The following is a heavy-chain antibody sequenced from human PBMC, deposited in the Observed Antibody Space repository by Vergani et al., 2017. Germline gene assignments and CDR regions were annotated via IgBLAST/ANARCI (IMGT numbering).Heavy chain of an antibody. CDR2: INHSGST. J-gene: IGHJ6*03. CDR1: GGSFSGYY. V-gene: IGHV4-34*01. Sequence: QVQLQQWGAGLLKPSETLSLTCAVYGGSFSGYYWSWIRQPPGKGLEWIGEINHSGSTNYNPSLKSRVTISVDTSKNQFSLKLSSVTAADTAVYYCARHPYYYMDVWGKGTTVTVSS. CDR3: ARHPYYYMDV.